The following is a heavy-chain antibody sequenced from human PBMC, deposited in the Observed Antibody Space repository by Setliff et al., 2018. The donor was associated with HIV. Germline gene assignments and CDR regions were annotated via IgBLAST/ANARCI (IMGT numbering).Heavy chain of an antibody. CDR1: GGSFSGYY. J-gene: IGHJ6*03. D-gene: IGHD1-7*01. CDR3: ARDRYTWNYGKNYMGV. CDR2: INHSGST. Sequence: SETLSLTCAVYGGSFSGYYWSWIRQPPGKGLEWIGEINHSGSTNYNPSLKSRVTISVDTSKNQFSLKLSSVTAADTAVYYCARDRYTWNYGKNYMGVWGKGTTVTVSS. V-gene: IGHV4-34*01.